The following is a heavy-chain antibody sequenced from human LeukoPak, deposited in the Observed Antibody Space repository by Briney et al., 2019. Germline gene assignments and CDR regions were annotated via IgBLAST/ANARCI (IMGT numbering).Heavy chain of an antibody. CDR2: TYYRSKLYN. CDR3: ARYGTSGGYFDY. D-gene: IGHD1-14*01. CDR1: GDSVSSNSAA. J-gene: IGHJ4*02. V-gene: IGHV6-1*01. Sequence: SQTLSLTCAISGDSVSSNSAAWNWIRKSPSRGLEGLGRTYYRSKLYNDYAVSVKSRLTINPDTSKNQFSLQLNSVTPEDTAVYYCARYGTSGGYFDYWGQGTLVTVSS.